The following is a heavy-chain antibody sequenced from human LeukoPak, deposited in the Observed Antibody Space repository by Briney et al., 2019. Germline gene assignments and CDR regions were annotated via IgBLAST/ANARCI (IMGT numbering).Heavy chain of an antibody. CDR3: ARSWGSFYFDY. D-gene: IGHD7-27*01. J-gene: IGHJ4*02. CDR1: GFTFSSYS. V-gene: IGHV3-7*01. Sequence: PGGSLRLSCAASGFTFSSYSMNWVRQAPGKGLEWVANINQGGSEKSYVDSVKGRFTISRDNAKNSLYLQMNSLRAEDSAVYYCARSWGSFYFDYWGQGTLVTVSS. CDR2: INQGGSEK.